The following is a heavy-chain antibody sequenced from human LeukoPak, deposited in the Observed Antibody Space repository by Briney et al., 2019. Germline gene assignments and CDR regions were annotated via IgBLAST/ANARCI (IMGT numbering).Heavy chain of an antibody. D-gene: IGHD5-12*01. CDR3: ARTSGYTYFDY. Sequence: SETLSLTCTVSGGSISSNYWSWIRQPPGKGLEWIGYIYNSGGINYTPSLKSRVAISVDTSKNQFSLKLNSVTAADTAVYYCARTSGYTYFDYWGQGTLVTVSS. V-gene: IGHV4-59*01. J-gene: IGHJ4*02. CDR2: IYNSGGI. CDR1: GGSISSNY.